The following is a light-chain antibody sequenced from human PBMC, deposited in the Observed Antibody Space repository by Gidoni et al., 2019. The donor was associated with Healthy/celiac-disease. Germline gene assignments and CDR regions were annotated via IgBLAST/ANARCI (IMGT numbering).Light chain of an antibody. V-gene: IGKV3-15*01. CDR1: QSVGSN. CDR2: GAS. CDR3: QQYNDLPRT. J-gene: IGKJ1*01. Sequence: EIVMTQSPATLSVSPGERVTLSCRASQSVGSNLAWYQHKPGQAPRLLIYGASTRATGIPARFSGIGSGTEFTLTISSLQSEVFAVYYCQQYNDLPRTFGQGTKVEIK.